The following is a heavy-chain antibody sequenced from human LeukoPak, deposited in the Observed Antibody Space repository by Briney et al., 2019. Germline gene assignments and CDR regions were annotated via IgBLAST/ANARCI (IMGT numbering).Heavy chain of an antibody. Sequence: GGSLRLSCAATGFTLSIYARHWVRQAPGKGLEWVAIISYDGSNKYYADSVKGRFTISRDNSKNTLYLQMNSLRADDTAVYYCARPRPGARDDDAFDIWGQGTMVTVSS. D-gene: IGHD1-26*01. CDR1: GFTLSIYA. J-gene: IGHJ3*02. CDR3: ARPRPGARDDDAFDI. CDR2: ISYDGSNK. V-gene: IGHV3-30-3*01.